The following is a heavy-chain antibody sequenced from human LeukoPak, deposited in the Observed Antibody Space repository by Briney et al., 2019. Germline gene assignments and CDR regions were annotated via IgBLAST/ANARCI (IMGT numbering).Heavy chain of an antibody. CDR2: INAGIGNT. V-gene: IGHV1-3*01. CDR3: ARTQGVYYGGNSGAFDI. Sequence: ASVKVSCKASGYTFTNYAMHWVRQAPGQRLEWMGWINAGIGNTKYSQKFQGRVTITRDTSASTAYMELNSLRSEDTAVYYCARTQGVYYGGNSGAFDIWGLGTMVTVYS. J-gene: IGHJ3*02. CDR1: GYTFTNYA. D-gene: IGHD4-23*01.